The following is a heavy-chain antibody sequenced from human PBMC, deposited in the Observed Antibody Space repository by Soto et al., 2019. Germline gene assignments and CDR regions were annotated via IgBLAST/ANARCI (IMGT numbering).Heavy chain of an antibody. CDR2: IYHSGST. CDR1: GGSINSNNW. CDR3: ARRAAGTGDWFGP. Sequence: QVQLQESGPGLVKPSGTLSLTCAVSGGSINSNNWWSWVRQPPGKGLEWIGEIYHSGSTNYNPSLKSRVTVSADKSKQQFSLKLTSVTAADTAMYYCARRAAGTGDWFGPWGQGTLVTVSS. J-gene: IGHJ5*02. D-gene: IGHD6-13*01. V-gene: IGHV4-4*02.